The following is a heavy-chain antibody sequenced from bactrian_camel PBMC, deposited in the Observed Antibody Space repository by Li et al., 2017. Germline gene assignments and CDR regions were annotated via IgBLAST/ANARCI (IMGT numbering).Heavy chain of an antibody. V-gene: IGHV3S53*01. Sequence: QLVESGGGSVQAGGSLRLSCVASDSTYSPNCMAWFRQAAGNEQQKGVAGIASDGSVEVYMDSVKGRFTISRDNAKNTVYLQMNSQRSEDTALYYCATRISDCAYYTSDGCYSHRGQGTQVTVPS. J-gene: IGHJ6*01. CDR1: DSTYSPNC. CDR2: IASDGSV. D-gene: IGHD3*01.